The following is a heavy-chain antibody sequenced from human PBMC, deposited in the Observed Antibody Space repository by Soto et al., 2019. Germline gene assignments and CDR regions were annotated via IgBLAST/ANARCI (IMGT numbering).Heavy chain of an antibody. J-gene: IGHJ4*02. Sequence: PSETLSLTCTVSGGSISSYYWSWIRQPPGKGLEWIGYIYYSGSTNYNPSLKSRVTISVDTSKNQFSLKLSSVTAADTAVYYCAKLTGYYTPFDYWGQGTLVTVSS. D-gene: IGHD3-3*01. CDR3: AKLTGYYTPFDY. CDR2: IYYSGST. V-gene: IGHV4-59*01. CDR1: GGSISSYY.